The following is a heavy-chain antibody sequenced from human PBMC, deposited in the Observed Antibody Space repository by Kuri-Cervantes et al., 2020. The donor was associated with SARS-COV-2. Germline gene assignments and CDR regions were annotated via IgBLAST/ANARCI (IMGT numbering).Heavy chain of an antibody. J-gene: IGHJ5*02. Sequence: GSLRLSCTVSGGSISSYYWSWIRQPPGKGLEWTGYIYYSGSTNYNPSLKSRVTISVGTSKNQFSLKLSSVTAADTAVYYCARGGYGDYLSWGQGTLVTVSS. CDR1: GGSISSYY. CDR3: ARGGYGDYLS. CDR2: IYYSGST. V-gene: IGHV4-59*01. D-gene: IGHD4-17*01.